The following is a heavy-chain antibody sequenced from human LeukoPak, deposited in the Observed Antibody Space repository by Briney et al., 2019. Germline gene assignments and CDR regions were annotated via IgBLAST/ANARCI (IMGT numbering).Heavy chain of an antibody. CDR1: GFSFRSYS. D-gene: IGHD3-22*01. CDR2: ISGSNSTI. CDR3: ASGPYDSSGYYYG. Sequence: HTGGSLRLSCAASGFSFRSYSMNWVRQAPGKGLEWVSYISGSNSTIYYADSVKGRFTISRDNAKNSLYLQMNSLRAEDTAVYYCASGPYDSSGYYYGWGQGTLVTVSS. J-gene: IGHJ4*02. V-gene: IGHV3-48*04.